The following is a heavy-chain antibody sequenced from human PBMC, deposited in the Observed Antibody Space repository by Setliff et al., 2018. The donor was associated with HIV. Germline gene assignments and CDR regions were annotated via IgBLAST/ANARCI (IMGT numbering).Heavy chain of an antibody. V-gene: IGHV4-59*01. J-gene: IGHJ4*02. CDR3: ARDRSSGGYTYGLIDY. D-gene: IGHD5-18*01. CDR2: VYYDGST. CDR1: GGSISSYY. Sequence: PSETLSLTCTVPGGSISSYYWSWIRQPPGKGLEWIGYVYYDGSTKHNPSLESRVTISVDTSKNQFSLKVSSVTAADTAVYYCARDRSSGGYTYGLIDYWGQGRLVTVSS.